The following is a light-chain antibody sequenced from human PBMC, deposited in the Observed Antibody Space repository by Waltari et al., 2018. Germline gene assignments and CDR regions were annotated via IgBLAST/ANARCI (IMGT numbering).Light chain of an antibody. V-gene: IGKV1-6*01. J-gene: IGKJ1*01. CDR3: LQDYIYPWT. CDR2: AAS. CDR1: QDIGNV. Sequence: AIQMTQSPSSLSASVGDSVTIHCRASQDIGNVFWCYQQKPGKAPNLLIYAASTYQSGVPSRFSCSGSGTDFTLTISSLQPEDFATYYCLQDYIYPWTFGQGTKVEI.